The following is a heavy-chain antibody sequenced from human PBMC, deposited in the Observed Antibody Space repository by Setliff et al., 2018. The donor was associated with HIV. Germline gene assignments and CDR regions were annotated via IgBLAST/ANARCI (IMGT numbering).Heavy chain of an antibody. V-gene: IGHV3-48*01. J-gene: IGHJ4*02. Sequence: GGSLRLSCAASGFTFSTYSLNWVRQAPGKGLEWVSYISFRSSTIYYADSVKGRFTISRDNAKNSLYLQMNSLRAEDTAVYFCARDLANSPLDSWGQGTQVTVSS. D-gene: IGHD2-15*01. CDR3: ARDLANSPLDS. CDR2: ISFRSSTI. CDR1: GFTFSTYS.